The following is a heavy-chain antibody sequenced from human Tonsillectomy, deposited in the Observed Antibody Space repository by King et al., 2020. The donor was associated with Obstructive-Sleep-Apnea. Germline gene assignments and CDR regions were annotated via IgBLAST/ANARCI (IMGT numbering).Heavy chain of an antibody. D-gene: IGHD2-21*01. CDR1: GDSISTSYY. CDR3: ARGPSLGEENDY. Sequence: QLQESGPGLVKPSKTLSLTCTVSGDSISTSYYWSWIRQPPGKGLEWIGSIYYSGSTYYNPPLKSRVTISVDTSKNQFSLHLSSATAADTAVYYCARGPSLGEENDYWGQGTLVTVSS. J-gene: IGHJ4*02. CDR2: IYYSGST. V-gene: IGHV4-39*07.